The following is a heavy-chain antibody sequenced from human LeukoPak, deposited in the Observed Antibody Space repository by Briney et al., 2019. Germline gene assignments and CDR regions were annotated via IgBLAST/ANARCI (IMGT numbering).Heavy chain of an antibody. CDR1: GFTFSSYA. CDR3: AKGPSSSSWFFRWFDP. CDR2: IRGSGGST. J-gene: IGHJ5*02. D-gene: IGHD6-13*01. V-gene: IGHV3-23*01. Sequence: GGSLRLSCAASGFTFSSYAMSWVRQAPGKGLEWVSAIRGSGGSTYYADSVKGRFTISRDNSKNTLYLQMNSLRAEDTAVYYCAKGPSSSSWFFRWFDPWGQGTLVTVSS.